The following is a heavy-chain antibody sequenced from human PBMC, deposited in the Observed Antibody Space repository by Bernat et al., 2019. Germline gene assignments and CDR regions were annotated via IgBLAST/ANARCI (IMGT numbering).Heavy chain of an antibody. CDR2: IYYSGST. D-gene: IGHD5-12*01. J-gene: IGHJ4*02. Sequence: QVQLQESGPGLVKPSQTLSLTYTVSGGSISSGGYYWSWIRQHPGKGLEWIGYIYYSGSTYYNPSLKSRVTISVDTSKNQFSLKLSSVTAADTAVYYCARGIVATGYYFDYWGRGTLVTVSS. CDR1: GGSISSGGYY. V-gene: IGHV4-31*03. CDR3: ARGIVATGYYFDY.